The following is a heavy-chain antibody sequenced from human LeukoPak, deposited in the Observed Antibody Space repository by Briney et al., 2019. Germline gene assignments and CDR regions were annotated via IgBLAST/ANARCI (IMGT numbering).Heavy chain of an antibody. CDR2: ISSSSSTI. Sequence: GGSLRLSCAASGFTFSSYSMNWVRQAPGKGLEWVSYISSSSSTIYYADSVKGRFTISRDNAKNSLYLQMNSLRAEDTAVYYCAREYYIAAAGKAFDPWGQGTLVTVSS. CDR3: AREYYIAAAGKAFDP. CDR1: GFTFSSYS. V-gene: IGHV3-48*01. J-gene: IGHJ5*02. D-gene: IGHD6-13*01.